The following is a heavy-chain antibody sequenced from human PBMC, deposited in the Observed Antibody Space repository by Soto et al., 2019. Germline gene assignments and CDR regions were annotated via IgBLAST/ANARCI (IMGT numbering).Heavy chain of an antibody. D-gene: IGHD6-19*01. V-gene: IGHV4-34*01. CDR3: ARGWGAVADY. CDR1: GGSFSGYY. Sequence: QVQLQQWGAGLLKPSETLSLTCAVYGGSFSGYYWNWIRQPPGKGLEWIGEINHSGSTNYNPSLTSRVTISVDTSKTQFSLKVTSVTAADTAVYYCARGWGAVADYWGQGTLVTVSS. J-gene: IGHJ4*02. CDR2: INHSGST.